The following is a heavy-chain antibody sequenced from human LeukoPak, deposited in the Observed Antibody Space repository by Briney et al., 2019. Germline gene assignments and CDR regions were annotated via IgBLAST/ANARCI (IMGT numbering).Heavy chain of an antibody. CDR2: IRYDGSNK. CDR3: ARGGDNYGYNFDY. V-gene: IGHV3-30*02. D-gene: IGHD5-18*01. J-gene: IGHJ4*02. CDR1: GFIFSSYG. Sequence: GGSLRLSCAASGFIFSSYGMHWVRQAPGKGLEWVAFIRYDGSNKYYADSVKGRFTISRDNAKNSLYLQMNSLRAEDTAVYYCARGGDNYGYNFDYWGQGTLVTVSS.